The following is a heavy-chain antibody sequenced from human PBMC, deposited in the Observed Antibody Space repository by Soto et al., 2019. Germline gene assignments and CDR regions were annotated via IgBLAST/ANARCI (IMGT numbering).Heavy chain of an antibody. CDR2: IYYSGST. J-gene: IGHJ4*02. V-gene: IGHV4-31*03. CDR3: GGGGGGGGGGGGTY. CDR1: GGSISSGGYY. Sequence: QVQLQESGPGLVKPSQTLSLTCTVSGGSISSGGYYWSWIRQHPGKGLEWIGYIYYSGSTYYNPSRRGRVTISADTTTNQFPREGGSVRAGDAAVYCWGGGGGGGGGGGGTYWGQGTLVTVSS. D-gene: IGHD3-16*01.